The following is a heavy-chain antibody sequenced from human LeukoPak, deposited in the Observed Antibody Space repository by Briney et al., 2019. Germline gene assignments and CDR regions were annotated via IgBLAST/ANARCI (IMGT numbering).Heavy chain of an antibody. CDR1: GFTVSTYL. V-gene: IGHV3-30-3*01. D-gene: IGHD2-21*02. CDR2: TSYDGSNK. J-gene: IGHJ4*02. CDR3: ARQRPNSDCFDY. Sequence: PGGSLRLSCAASGFTVSTYLMHGVTQAPGKGLEWVAVTSYDGSNKYYADSVKGRFTIPRDNSKNTLYLQVNSLRAEDAAVYYCARQRPNSDCFDYWGQGTLVTVSS.